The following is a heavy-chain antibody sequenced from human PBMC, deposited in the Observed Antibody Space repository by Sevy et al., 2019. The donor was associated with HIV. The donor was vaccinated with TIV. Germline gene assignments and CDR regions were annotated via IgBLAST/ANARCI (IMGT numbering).Heavy chain of an antibody. CDR1: GGTFSSYD. CDR3: ARGRRYSGYDSDDYYYYGMDV. J-gene: IGHJ6*02. CDR2: IIPIFGTA. D-gene: IGHD5-12*01. Sequence: ASVKVSCKASGGTFSSYDISWVRQAPGQGLEWMGRIIPIFGTANYAQKFQGRVTITADESTSTAYMELSSLRSEDTALYYCARGRRYSGYDSDDYYYYGMDVWGQGTTVTVSS. V-gene: IGHV1-69*13.